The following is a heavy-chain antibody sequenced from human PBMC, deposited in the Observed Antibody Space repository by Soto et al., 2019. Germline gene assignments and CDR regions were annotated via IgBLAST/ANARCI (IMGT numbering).Heavy chain of an antibody. V-gene: IGHV5-10-1*01. J-gene: IGHJ6*02. CDR3: ARLPTPYGDCAYYYYGMDV. Sequence: PGESLKISCKGSGYSFTSYWISWVRQMPGKGLEWMGRIDPSDSYTNYSPSFQGHVTISADKSISTAYLQWSSLKASDTAMYYCARLPTPYGDCAYYYYGMDVWGQGTTVTVSS. CDR1: GYSFTSYW. D-gene: IGHD4-17*01. CDR2: IDPSDSYT.